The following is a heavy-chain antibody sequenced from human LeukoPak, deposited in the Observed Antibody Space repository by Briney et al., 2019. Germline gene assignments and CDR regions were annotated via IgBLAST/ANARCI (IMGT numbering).Heavy chain of an antibody. Sequence: GGSLRLSCAASGFTFSSYSMNWVRQAPGKGLEWVSYISSSSSTIYYADSVKGRFTISRDNAKNSLYLQMNSLRAEDTAVYYCARDLYSYGDAFDIWGQGTMVTVSS. CDR1: GFTFSSYS. CDR2: ISSSSSTI. CDR3: ARDLYSYGDAFDI. V-gene: IGHV3-48*04. D-gene: IGHD2-15*01. J-gene: IGHJ3*02.